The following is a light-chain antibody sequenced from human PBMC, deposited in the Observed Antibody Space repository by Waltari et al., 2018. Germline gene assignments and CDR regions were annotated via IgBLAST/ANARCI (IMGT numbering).Light chain of an antibody. J-gene: IGKJ1*01. V-gene: IGKV1-5*03. CDR1: QTINSW. CDR2: KAS. Sequence: DIQMTQSPSTLSASVGDRVTIPCRASQTINSWLAWYQQKPGTAPKLLISKASSLESGVPSRFSGSGSVTDFTLTISSLQPDDFATYYCQQYNTYPWTFGQGTKVEI. CDR3: QQYNTYPWT.